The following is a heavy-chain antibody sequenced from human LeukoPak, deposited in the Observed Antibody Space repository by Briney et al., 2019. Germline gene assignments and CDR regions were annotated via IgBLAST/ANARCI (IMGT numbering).Heavy chain of an antibody. CDR3: VRRDTGWNYFDY. CDR1: GGSINSHY. CDR2: IYYTGKI. Sequence: SETLSLTCAVSGGSINSHYWGWIRQPPGKGLQWIGDIYYTGKINYNPSLKSRVTITLDTSKDHLSLNLTSVLAADTAIYYCVRRDTGWNYFDYWGQGILVTVSP. D-gene: IGHD6-19*01. J-gene: IGHJ4*02. V-gene: IGHV4-59*08.